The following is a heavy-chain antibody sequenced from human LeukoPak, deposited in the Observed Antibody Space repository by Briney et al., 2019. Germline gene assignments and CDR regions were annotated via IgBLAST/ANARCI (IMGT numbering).Heavy chain of an antibody. V-gene: IGHV3-21*01. CDR1: GFTFSSYS. Sequence: GGSLRLSCAAPGFTFSSYSMNWVRQAPGKGLEWVSSISSSSSYIYYADSVKGRFTISRDNAKNSLYLQMNSLRAEDTAVYYCARAPYSSGWYDAPEDYWGQGTLVTVSS. CDR3: ARAPYSSGWYDAPEDY. CDR2: ISSSSSYI. J-gene: IGHJ4*02. D-gene: IGHD6-19*01.